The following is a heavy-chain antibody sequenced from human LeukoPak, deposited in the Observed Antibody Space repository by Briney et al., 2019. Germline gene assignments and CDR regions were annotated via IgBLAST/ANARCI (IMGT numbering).Heavy chain of an antibody. CDR3: AREGAAYYDSSGYLVPFDP. CDR2: IIPIFGTA. CDR1: GGTFGSYA. J-gene: IGHJ5*02. V-gene: IGHV1-69*13. Sequence: GASVKVSCKASGGTFGSYAISWVRQAPGQGLEWMGGIIPIFGTANYAQKFQGRVTITADESTSTAYMELSSLRSEDTAVYYCAREGAAYYDSSGYLVPFDPWGQGTLVTVSS. D-gene: IGHD3-22*01.